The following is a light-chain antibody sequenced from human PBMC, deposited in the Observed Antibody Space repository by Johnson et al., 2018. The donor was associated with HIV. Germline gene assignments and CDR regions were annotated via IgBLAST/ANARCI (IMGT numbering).Light chain of an antibody. Sequence: QSVLTQPPSVSAAPGQKVTISCSGSSSNIGNNYVSWFQQLPGTAPKLLIYENNKRPSGLPDRFSGPKSGTSATLDITGLQLGDEADYYCGTWDSSLMAYVFGNGTKVTVL. CDR1: SSNIGNNY. J-gene: IGLJ1*01. CDR3: GTWDSSLMAYV. CDR2: ENN. V-gene: IGLV1-51*01.